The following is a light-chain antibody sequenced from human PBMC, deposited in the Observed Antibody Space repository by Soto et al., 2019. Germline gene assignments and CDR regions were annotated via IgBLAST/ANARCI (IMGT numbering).Light chain of an antibody. V-gene: IGKV3-20*01. J-gene: IGKJ1*01. CDR3: QNYGTSWT. CDR1: QRGRSRY. CDR2: ATS. Sequence: EIVLTQSPGTLSLSPGERATLSCRASQRGRSRYLAWYQQKPGQAPRLLIYATSNRATGIPDRFSGSGSGNDFILIITSMEPEDFAVYYCQNYGTSWTFGQGTKVEIK.